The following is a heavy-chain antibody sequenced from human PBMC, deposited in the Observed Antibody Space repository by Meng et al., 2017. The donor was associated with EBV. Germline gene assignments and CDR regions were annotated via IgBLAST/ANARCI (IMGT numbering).Heavy chain of an antibody. CDR2: IIPIFGTA. J-gene: IGHJ4*02. Sequence: QGQLVQSGSELRKPGASVKVACESSGGTFSSYAISWVRQSPGQGLEWMGGIIPIFGTANYAQKFQGRVTITADKSTSTAYMELSSLRSEDTAVYYCARAEIAAAGRLDYWGQGTLVTVSS. CDR3: ARAEIAAAGRLDY. D-gene: IGHD6-13*01. CDR1: GGTFSSYA. V-gene: IGHV1-69*06.